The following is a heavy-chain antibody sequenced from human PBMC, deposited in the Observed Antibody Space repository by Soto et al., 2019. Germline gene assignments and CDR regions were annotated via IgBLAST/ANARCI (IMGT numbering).Heavy chain of an antibody. V-gene: IGHV3-53*01. Sequence: EVQLVESGGGLIQPGGSLRLICAASGLSVTANYMTWVRQAPGKGLEWLSIIYRGGGTYYADSLEGRAIISRDGSRNMVFLQMNRLTAEAAGVYYCARRDDSETFDIWGRGTAVNVSS. D-gene: IGHD5-18*01. CDR2: IYRGGGT. CDR3: ARRDDSETFDI. J-gene: IGHJ3*02. CDR1: GLSVTANY.